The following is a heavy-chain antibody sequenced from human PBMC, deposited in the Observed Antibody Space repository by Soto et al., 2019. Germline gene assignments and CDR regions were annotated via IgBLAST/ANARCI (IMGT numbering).Heavy chain of an antibody. CDR2: INHSGST. J-gene: IGHJ1*01. CDR3: ARLAYSGYLQT. Sequence: SETLSLTCAVYGGSFSGYYWSWIRQPPGKGLEWIGEINHSGSTNYNPSLKSRVTISVDTSKNQFSLKLSSVTAADTAVYYCARLAYSGYLQTWGQGSLVTVS. CDR1: GGSFSGYY. V-gene: IGHV4-34*01. D-gene: IGHD1-26*01.